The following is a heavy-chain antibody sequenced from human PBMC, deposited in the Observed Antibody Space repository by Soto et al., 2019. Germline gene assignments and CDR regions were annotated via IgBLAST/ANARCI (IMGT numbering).Heavy chain of an antibody. V-gene: IGHV4-34*01. CDR3: ARANGLRLGELSWGGPNWFDP. Sequence: QVRLQQWGAGLLKPSETLSLTCAVYGGSFIGYYWSWIRQPPGKGLEWIGEINPTGSTNYIPSLKSRVTILIDTSKNQFSLKLSSVTAADTAMYYCARANGLRLGELSWGGPNWFDPWGQGTLVTVSS. CDR2: INPTGST. CDR1: GGSFIGYY. D-gene: IGHD3-16*02. J-gene: IGHJ5*02.